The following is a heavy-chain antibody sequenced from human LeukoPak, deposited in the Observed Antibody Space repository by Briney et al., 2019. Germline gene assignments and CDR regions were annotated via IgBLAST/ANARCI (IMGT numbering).Heavy chain of an antibody. J-gene: IGHJ4*02. CDR3: ARGYTKNMTSVTHFDY. CDR1: GYTFTSYA. V-gene: IGHV7-4-1*02. CDR2: INTNTGNP. Sequence: ASVKVSCKASGYTFTSYAMNWVRQAPGQGLEWMGWINTNTGNPTYAQGFTGRFVFSLDTSVSTAYLQISSLKAEDTAVYYCARGYTKNMTSVTHFDYWGQGTLVTVSS. D-gene: IGHD4-17*01.